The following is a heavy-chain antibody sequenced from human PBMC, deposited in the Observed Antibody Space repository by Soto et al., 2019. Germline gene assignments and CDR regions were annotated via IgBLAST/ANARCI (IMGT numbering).Heavy chain of an antibody. V-gene: IGHV3-74*01. CDR2: INADGTST. D-gene: IGHD2-2*01. CDR3: VKVLARGVGVPRFYFDS. Sequence: WVSLRLSCAASGFTFSNSWMHWVRQVSGKGLEWVSRINADGTSTSYADSVKGRFTISRDNAKNTLYLHVNSLRAEDTAVYYCVKVLARGVGVPRFYFDSWGKGALVTVSS. CDR1: GFTFSNSW. J-gene: IGHJ4*02.